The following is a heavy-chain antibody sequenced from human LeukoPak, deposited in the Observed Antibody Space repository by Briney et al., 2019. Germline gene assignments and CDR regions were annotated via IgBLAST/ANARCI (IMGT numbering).Heavy chain of an antibody. V-gene: IGHV1-2*02. CDR3: ARSDSYTWFDP. CDR1: GHTFTYYY. D-gene: IGHD2-15*01. Sequence: EASVKVSCKASGHTFTYYYIHWMRQAPGHGLEWMGWINPDSDVTSYAQKFQGRVTMTRDTSISTVYVELSRLRSDDTAVYYCARSDSYTWFDPWGQGTLVTVSS. CDR2: INPDSDVT. J-gene: IGHJ5*02.